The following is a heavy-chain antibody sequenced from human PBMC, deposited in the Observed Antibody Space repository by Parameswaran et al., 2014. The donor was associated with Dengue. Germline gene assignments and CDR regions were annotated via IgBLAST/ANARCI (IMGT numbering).Heavy chain of an antibody. V-gene: IGHV4-30-4*05. D-gene: IGHD6-19*01. CDR2: IYYSGST. Sequence: RWIRQPREGLEWIGYIYYSGSTNYNPSLKSRVTISVDTSKNQFSLKLSSVTAADTAVYYCARAGYSSGWRLDYWGQGTLVTVSS. J-gene: IGHJ4*02. CDR3: ARAGYSSGWRLDY.